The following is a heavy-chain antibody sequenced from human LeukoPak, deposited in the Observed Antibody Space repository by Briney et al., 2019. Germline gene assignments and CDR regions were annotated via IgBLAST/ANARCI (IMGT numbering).Heavy chain of an antibody. J-gene: IGHJ4*02. CDR2: ISYDGSNK. V-gene: IGHV3-30-3*01. Sequence: GRSLRLSCAASGFTFSSYAMHWVRQAPGKGLEWVAVISYDGSNKYYADSVKGRFTISRDNSKNTLYLQMNSLRAEDTAVYYCARDWSVDIVVVPTAFLDYWGQGTLVTVSS. CDR1: GFTFSSYA. CDR3: ARDWSVDIVVVPTAFLDY. D-gene: IGHD2-2*01.